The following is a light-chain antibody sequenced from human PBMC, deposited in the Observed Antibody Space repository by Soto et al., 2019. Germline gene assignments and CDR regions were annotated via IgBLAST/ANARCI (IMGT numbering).Light chain of an antibody. CDR1: QSVLSTSNNKNY. CDR2: WAS. Sequence: IVMTQSPDSLAVSLGERATINCRSSQSVLSTSNNKNYLGWYQLKPGQPPTFLISWASNRESGVPDRFSGSGSGTDLTLTISSMQAEDVAVYYCQEYYDIPPFMHAFGQGTQLEFK. CDR3: QEYYDIPPFMHA. V-gene: IGKV4-1*01. J-gene: IGKJ2*01.